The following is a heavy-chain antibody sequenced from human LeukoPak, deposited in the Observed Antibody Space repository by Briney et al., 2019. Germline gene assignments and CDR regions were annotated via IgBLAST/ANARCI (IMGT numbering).Heavy chain of an antibody. J-gene: IGHJ5*02. CDR2: IRSKAYGGTT. D-gene: IGHD4-17*01. CDR3: TRANYGDYGLNWFDP. V-gene: IGHV3-49*03. Sequence: PGRSLRLSCTASGFTFGDYAMSWFRQAPGKGLEWVGFIRSKAYGGTTEYAASVKGRFTISRDDSKSIACLQMNSLKTEDTAVYYCTRANYGDYGLNWFDPWGQGTLVTGSS. CDR1: GFTFGDYA.